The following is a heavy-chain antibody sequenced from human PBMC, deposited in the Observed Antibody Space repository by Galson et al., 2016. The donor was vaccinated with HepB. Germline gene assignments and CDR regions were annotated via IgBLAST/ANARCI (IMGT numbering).Heavy chain of an antibody. Sequence: QSGAEVKRPGESLKISCKCSGFSFTDYWIAWVRQRPGKGLEWMGIVYAGDFSTRYSPSFQGHVALSADKSISTAYIQWSSLKTSDSGIYYCARRRGSSGWFLGNDYWGQGTLVTVSS. CDR2: VYAGDFST. CDR3: ARRRGSSGWFLGNDY. CDR1: GFSFTDYW. J-gene: IGHJ4*02. V-gene: IGHV5-51*01. D-gene: IGHD6-19*01.